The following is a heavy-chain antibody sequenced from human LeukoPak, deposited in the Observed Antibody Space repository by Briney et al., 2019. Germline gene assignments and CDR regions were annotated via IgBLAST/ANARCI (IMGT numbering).Heavy chain of an antibody. D-gene: IGHD3-10*01. Sequence: PGGSLRLSCTASGFTFGDYAMSWFRQAPGKGLEWVGFIRSKAYGGTTEYAASVKGRFTISRDDSKSIAYLQMNSLKTEDTAVYYCTRDYYGSGSYYMGYYYYMDVWGKGTTVTVSS. CDR3: TRDYYGSGSYYMGYYYYMDV. CDR1: GFTFGDYA. V-gene: IGHV3-49*03. CDR2: IRSKAYGGTT. J-gene: IGHJ6*03.